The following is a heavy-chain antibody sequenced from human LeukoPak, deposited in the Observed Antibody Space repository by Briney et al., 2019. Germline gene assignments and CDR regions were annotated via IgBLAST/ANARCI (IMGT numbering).Heavy chain of an antibody. CDR1: GYTFTTYD. V-gene: IGHV1-18*01. Sequence: GASVKVSCKASGYTFTTYDISWVRQAPGQGLEWMGWISAYNGNTNYAQKFQDRVTMTTDTSTNTAYAELRSLRSDDTAMYYCARDFPPATVTTKRYFDYWGQGTLVTVSS. CDR3: ARDFPPATVTTKRYFDY. CDR2: ISAYNGNT. D-gene: IGHD4-11*01. J-gene: IGHJ4*02.